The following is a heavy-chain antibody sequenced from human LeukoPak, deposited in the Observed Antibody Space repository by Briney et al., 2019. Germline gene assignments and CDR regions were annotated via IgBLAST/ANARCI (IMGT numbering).Heavy chain of an antibody. D-gene: IGHD5-24*01. Sequence: GSLRLSCAASGFTFSSYSMNWVRQAPGKGLEWVGEIDTRGNTNYGPSLKSRLTMSIDTSQKRFTLKLKSVTAADTAVYFCATYDMATIYFQSWGQGTLVTVSS. V-gene: IGHV4-34*08. CDR1: GFTFSSYS. J-gene: IGHJ4*02. CDR2: IDTRGNT. CDR3: ATYDMATIYFQS.